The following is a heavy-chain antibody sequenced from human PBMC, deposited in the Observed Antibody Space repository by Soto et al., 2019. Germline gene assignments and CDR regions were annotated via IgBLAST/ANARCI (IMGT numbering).Heavy chain of an antibody. D-gene: IGHD3-22*01. CDR2: IYYSGST. CDR1: GGSISSSSYY. V-gene: IGHV4-39*01. Sequence: QLQLQESGPGLVKPSETLSLTCTVSGGSISSSSYYWGWIRQPPGKGLEWIGSIYYSGSTYYNPSLKSRVTISVDTSKNQFSLELSSVTAADTAVYYCARPGGLDGYYLDYWGQGTLVTVSS. CDR3: ARPGGLDGYYLDY. J-gene: IGHJ4*02.